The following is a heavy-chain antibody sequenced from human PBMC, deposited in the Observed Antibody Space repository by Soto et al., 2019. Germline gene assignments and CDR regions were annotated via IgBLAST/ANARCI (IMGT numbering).Heavy chain of an antibody. CDR2: VYHGGST. J-gene: IGHJ4*02. CDR1: GGAISTSNW. V-gene: IGHV4-4*01. CDR3: ARTSTSGTRFAS. D-gene: IGHD1-1*01. Sequence: QVQLQESGPGLVKPSGTLSLTCAVSGGAISTSNWWSWGRQPPGKGLEWIGEVYHGGSTNYNPPFKSRVAMSVDKSKTQCSLKLNSVTAAATALECCARTSTSGTRFASWGQGSLVTVSS.